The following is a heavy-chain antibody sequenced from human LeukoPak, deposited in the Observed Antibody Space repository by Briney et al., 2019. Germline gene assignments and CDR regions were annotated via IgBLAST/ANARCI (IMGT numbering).Heavy chain of an antibody. J-gene: IGHJ5*02. D-gene: IGHD3-10*01. Sequence: PSETLSLTCTVSGCTISSHYWSWIRQPPGKGLEWIGYIYYSGSTNYNPSLKSRVTISVDTSKNQFSLKLSSVTAADTAVYYCARVGSDWFDPWGQGTLVTVSS. CDR3: ARVGSDWFDP. CDR2: IYYSGST. V-gene: IGHV4-59*11. CDR1: GCTISSHY.